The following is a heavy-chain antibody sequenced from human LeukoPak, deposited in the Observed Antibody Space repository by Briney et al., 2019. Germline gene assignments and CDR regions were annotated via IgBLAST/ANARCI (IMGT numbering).Heavy chain of an antibody. D-gene: IGHD4-17*01. CDR1: GGSISSYY. CDR3: ARGITVTKWGFDY. CDR2: IYYSGST. J-gene: IGHJ4*02. Sequence: PSETLSLTCTGSGGSISSYYWSWIRQPPGKGLEWIGYIYYSGSTNYNPSLKSGVTISVDTSKNQFSLKLSSVTAADTAVYYCARGITVTKWGFDYWGQGTLVTVSS. V-gene: IGHV4-59*01.